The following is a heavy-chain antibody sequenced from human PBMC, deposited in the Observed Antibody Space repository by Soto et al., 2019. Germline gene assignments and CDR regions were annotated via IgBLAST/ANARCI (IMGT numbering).Heavy chain of an antibody. CDR1: GFSLPSTGMS. J-gene: IGHJ4*02. V-gene: IGHV2-70*01. CDR2: IDWDDDR. Sequence: SGPTLVNPTQTLTLTCTFSGFSLPSTGMSVTWIRQPPGKALEWLALIDWDDDRYYTPSLRTRLTISKDTSKNQVVLTMTNMDPVDTATYYCARTIVHYYDSSGYPSTDYWGQGTLVTVSS. CDR3: ARTIVHYYDSSGYPSTDY. D-gene: IGHD3-22*01.